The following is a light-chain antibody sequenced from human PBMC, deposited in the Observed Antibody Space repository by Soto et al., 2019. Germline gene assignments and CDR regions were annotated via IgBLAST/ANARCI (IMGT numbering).Light chain of an antibody. Sequence: QSALTQPRSVSGSPGQSVTISCTGTSSDVGGYNYVSWYQQLPGRAPKLVIFDNSKRPSGIPDRFSGSKSGSSATLGVTGLQTGDEADYYCGTWDSDLSAEVFGGGTKLTVL. J-gene: IGLJ3*02. V-gene: IGLV1-51*01. CDR1: SSDVGGYNY. CDR3: GTWDSDLSAEV. CDR2: DNS.